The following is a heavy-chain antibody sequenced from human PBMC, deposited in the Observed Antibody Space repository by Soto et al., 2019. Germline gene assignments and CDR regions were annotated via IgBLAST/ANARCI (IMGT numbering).Heavy chain of an antibody. CDR1: GDSISSSNYY. D-gene: IGHD3-10*01. CDR3: VRQSPRVRLVDY. V-gene: IGHV4-39*01. CDR2: VYYSGST. Sequence: QLQLQESGPGLVKPSETLSLTCTVSGDSISSSNYYWGWIRQPPGKGLEWIGSVYYSGSTYYNPSLKSRVTISVDTSKNKFSLELSSLTAADTAVYYCVRQSPRVRLVDYWGQGTLVTVSS. J-gene: IGHJ4*02.